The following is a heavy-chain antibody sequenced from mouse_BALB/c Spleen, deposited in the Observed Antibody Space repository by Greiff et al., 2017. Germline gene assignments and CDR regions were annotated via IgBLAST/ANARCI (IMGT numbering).Heavy chain of an antibody. Sequence: EVKLQESGPGLVKPSQSLSLTCSVTGYSITSGYYRNWIRQFPGNKLEWMGYISYDGSNNYNPSLKNRISITRDTSKNQFFLKLNSVTTEDTATYYCARPSYGYDSWFAYWGQGTLVTVSA. CDR2: ISYDGSN. V-gene: IGHV3-6*02. J-gene: IGHJ3*01. D-gene: IGHD2-9*01. CDR1: GYSITSGYY. CDR3: ARPSYGYDSWFAY.